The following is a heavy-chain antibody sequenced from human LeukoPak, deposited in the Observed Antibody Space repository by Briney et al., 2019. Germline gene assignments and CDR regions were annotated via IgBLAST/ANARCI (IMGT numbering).Heavy chain of an antibody. CDR1: GFTFSSYA. Sequence: PGRSLRLSCAASGFTFSSYAMHWVRQAPGKGLEWVAVISYDGSNKYYADSVKGRFTISRDNSKNTLYLQMNSLRAEDTAVYYCARSEWELSDAFDIWGQGTMVTVSS. V-gene: IGHV3-30*04. J-gene: IGHJ3*02. CDR2: ISYDGSNK. D-gene: IGHD1-26*01. CDR3: ARSEWELSDAFDI.